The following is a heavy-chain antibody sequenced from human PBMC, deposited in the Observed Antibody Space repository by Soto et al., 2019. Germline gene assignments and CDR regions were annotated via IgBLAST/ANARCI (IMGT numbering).Heavy chain of an antibody. CDR1: GASISRFY. Sequence: QVQLQESGPGLVKPSETLSLTCTVSGASISRFYWSWIRQPPGKGLECIGYIDYSGSTNYNPSLKSRVTISLDTSKNQFSLKLSSVTAADTALYYCARGRGWVDYWGQGTLVTVSS. J-gene: IGHJ4*02. CDR3: ARGRGWVDY. CDR2: IDYSGST. D-gene: IGHD3-10*01. V-gene: IGHV4-59*01.